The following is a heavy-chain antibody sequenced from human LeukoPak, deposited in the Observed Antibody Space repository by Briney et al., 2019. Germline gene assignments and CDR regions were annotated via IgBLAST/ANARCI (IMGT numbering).Heavy chain of an antibody. CDR1: GFTFSSYS. Sequence: GGSLRLSCAASGFTFSSYSMNWVRQAPGKGLEWVSSISSSSSYIYYADSVKGRFTISRDNAKNSLYLQMNSLRAEDTAVYYCARGASYQLLSPYYYYYMDVWGKGTTVTVSS. CDR3: ARGASYQLLSPYYYYYMDV. CDR2: ISSSSSYI. V-gene: IGHV3-21*01. J-gene: IGHJ6*03. D-gene: IGHD2-2*01.